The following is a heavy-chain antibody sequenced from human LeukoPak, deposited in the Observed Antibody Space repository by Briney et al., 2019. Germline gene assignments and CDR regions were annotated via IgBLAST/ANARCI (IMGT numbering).Heavy chain of an antibody. J-gene: IGHJ6*02. V-gene: IGHV1-24*01. D-gene: IGHD5-18*01. CDR2: FDPEDGET. CDR3: ATPSYRAMAPAGLYYYYGMDV. CDR1: GYTLTELS. Sequence: GASVKVSCKVSGYTLTELSMHWVRQAPGKGLEWMGGFDPEDGETIYAQKLQGRVTMTEDTSTDTAYMELSSLRSEDTAVYYCATPSYRAMAPAGLYYYYGMDVWGQGTTVTVSS.